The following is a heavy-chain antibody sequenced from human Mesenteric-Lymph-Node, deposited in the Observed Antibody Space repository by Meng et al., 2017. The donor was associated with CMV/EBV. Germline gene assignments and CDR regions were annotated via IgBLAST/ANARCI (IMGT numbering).Heavy chain of an antibody. J-gene: IGHJ6*02. CDR2: ISSSGSTI. Sequence: GESLKISCAASGFTFSSYEMNWVRQAPGKGLEWVSYISSSGSTIYYADSVKGRFTISRDNAKNSLYLQMNSLRAEDTAVYYCARDVVYGSGSYWNYYGMDVWGQGTTVTVSS. CDR1: GFTFSSYE. D-gene: IGHD3-10*01. CDR3: ARDVVYGSGSYWNYYGMDV. V-gene: IGHV3-48*03.